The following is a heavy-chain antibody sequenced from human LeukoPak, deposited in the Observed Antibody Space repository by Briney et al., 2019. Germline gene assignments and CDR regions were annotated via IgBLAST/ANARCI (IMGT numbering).Heavy chain of an antibody. Sequence: GGSMRLSCAASGFTFSSYGMHWVRQAQGKGLEWVAVVWYDGSNKYYADSVKGRFTISRDNSKNTLYLQMNSLRAEDTAVYHCADWYISGWYWGQGTLVTVSS. CDR2: VWYDGSNK. CDR3: ADWYISGWY. D-gene: IGHD6-19*01. CDR1: GFTFSSYG. J-gene: IGHJ4*02. V-gene: IGHV3-33*01.